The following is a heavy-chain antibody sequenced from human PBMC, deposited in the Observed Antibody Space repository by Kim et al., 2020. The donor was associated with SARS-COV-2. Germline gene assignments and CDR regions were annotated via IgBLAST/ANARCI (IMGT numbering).Heavy chain of an antibody. D-gene: IGHD6-13*01. J-gene: IGHJ4*02. V-gene: IGHV3-11*05. CDR3: ARVPVGSSSWYYFDY. Sequence: DSGKGRFTISRDNAKNSLYLQMNSLRAEDTAVYYCARVPVGSSSWYYFDYWGQGTLVTVSS.